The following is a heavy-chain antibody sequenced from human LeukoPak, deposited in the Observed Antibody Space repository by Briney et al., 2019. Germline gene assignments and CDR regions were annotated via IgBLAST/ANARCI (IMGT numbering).Heavy chain of an antibody. CDR3: ARCISPGAWFDP. J-gene: IGHJ5*02. CDR2: INHSGST. CDR1: GGSISSYY. D-gene: IGHD1-26*01. Sequence: SETLSLTCTVSGGSISSYYWSWIRQPPGKGLEWIGEINHSGSTNYNPSLKSRVTISVDTSKNQFSLKLSSVTAADTAVYYCARCISPGAWFDPWGQGTLATVSS. V-gene: IGHV4-34*01.